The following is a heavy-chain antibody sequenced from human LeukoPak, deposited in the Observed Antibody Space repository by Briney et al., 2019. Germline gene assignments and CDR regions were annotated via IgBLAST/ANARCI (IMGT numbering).Heavy chain of an antibody. D-gene: IGHD3-22*01. CDR3: ARDFRYYYDSSGLNAALNWFDP. CDR1: GGTFSSYA. Sequence: ASVKVSCKASGGTFSSYAISWVRQAPGQGLEWMGGIIPIFGTANYAQKFQGRVTITTDESTSTAYMELSSLRSKDTAVYYCARDFRYYYDSSGLNAALNWFDPWGQGTLVTVSS. J-gene: IGHJ5*02. V-gene: IGHV1-69*05. CDR2: IIPIFGTA.